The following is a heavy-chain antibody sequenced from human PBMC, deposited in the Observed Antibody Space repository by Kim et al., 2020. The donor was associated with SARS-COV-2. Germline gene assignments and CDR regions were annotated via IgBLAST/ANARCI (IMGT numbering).Heavy chain of an antibody. V-gene: IGHV4-39*01. CDR1: GDSITSATYS. CDR2: LSYNGNM. D-gene: IGHD3-3*02. J-gene: IGHJ5*02. CDR3: PFGLTPRAFDP. Sequence: SETLSLTCTVSGDSITSATYSWAWVRQPPGKGLEWIGALSYNGNMYYNSSLKSRVTISVDASKNQFSLQLTSLTAADTALYFCPFGLTPRAFDPWGRGT.